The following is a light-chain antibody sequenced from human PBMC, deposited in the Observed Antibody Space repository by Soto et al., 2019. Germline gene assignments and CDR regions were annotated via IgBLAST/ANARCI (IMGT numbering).Light chain of an antibody. Sequence: QSALTQPRSVSGSPGQSVTISCTGTSSDVGGYNYVSWYQQHPGKAPKLLIYDVSKRPSGVPDRFSGSKSVNTASLAIFGIHAGHQADCSRCSYAGGYTVFGGRTKVTV. V-gene: IGLV2-11*01. CDR2: DVS. CDR3: CSYAGGYTV. CDR1: SSDVGGYNY. J-gene: IGLJ3*02.